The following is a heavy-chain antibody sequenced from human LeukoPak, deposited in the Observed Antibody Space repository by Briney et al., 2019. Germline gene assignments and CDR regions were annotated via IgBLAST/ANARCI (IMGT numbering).Heavy chain of an antibody. Sequence: PSETLSLTCTVSGGSISSGSYYWSWIRQPAGKGLEWIGRTYTSGSTNYNPSLKSRVTISVDTSKNQFSLKLSSVTAADTAVYYCARSRAGYCSGGSCYSDAFDIWGQGTMVTVSS. CDR1: GGSISSGSYY. V-gene: IGHV4-61*02. CDR2: TYTSGST. J-gene: IGHJ3*02. CDR3: ARSRAGYCSGGSCYSDAFDI. D-gene: IGHD2-15*01.